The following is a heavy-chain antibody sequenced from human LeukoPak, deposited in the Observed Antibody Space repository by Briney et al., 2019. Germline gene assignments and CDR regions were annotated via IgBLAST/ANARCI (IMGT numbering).Heavy chain of an antibody. J-gene: IGHJ4*02. D-gene: IGHD5-18*01. V-gene: IGHV1-2*02. CDR1: GYTFTGYY. CDR2: INPNSGGT. CDR3: ARAHIFLSDTAMVKVDYFDY. Sequence: ASVKVSCKASGYTFTGYYMHWVRQAPGQGLEWMGWINPNSGGTNYAQKFQGRVTMTRDTSISTAYMELSRLRSDDTAVYYCARAHIFLSDTAMVKVDYFDYWGQGTLVTVSS.